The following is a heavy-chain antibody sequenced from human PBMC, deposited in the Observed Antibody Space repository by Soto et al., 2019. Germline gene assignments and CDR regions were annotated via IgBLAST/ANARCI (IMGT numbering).Heavy chain of an antibody. V-gene: IGHV3-33*08. CDR1: GFSFRSYA. J-gene: IGHJ4*02. D-gene: IGHD1-1*01. CDR3: VRDIYLPTAGPLASLQY. CDR2: IWYDGVNK. Sequence: PGGSLRLSCAASGFSFRSYAMHWVRQAPGRGLEWVAVIWYDGVNKYYADSVKGRFTISRDNSNNTLYVQMNSLKAEDTAVYYCVRDIYLPTAGPLASLQYWGPGTLVTVPS.